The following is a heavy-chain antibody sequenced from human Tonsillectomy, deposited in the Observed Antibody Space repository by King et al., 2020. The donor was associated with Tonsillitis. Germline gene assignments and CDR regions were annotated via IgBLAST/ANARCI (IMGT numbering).Heavy chain of an antibody. D-gene: IGHD1-7*01. Sequence: QLVQSGAEVKKPGASVKVSCEASGYTFTGFYIHWVRQAPGQGLEWMGWINPDSGGTNFAQKFQGRVTMTRDTSISTAYMELSRLTSDDTAVYFCARHVWNSGPYYYYMDV. J-gene: IGHJ6*03. V-gene: IGHV1-2*02. CDR3: ARHVWNSGPYYYYMDV. CDR2: INPDSGGT. CDR1: GYTFTGFY.